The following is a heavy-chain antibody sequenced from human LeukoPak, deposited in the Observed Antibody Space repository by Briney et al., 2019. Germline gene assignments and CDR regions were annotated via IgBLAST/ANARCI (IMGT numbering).Heavy chain of an antibody. CDR2: MNPNIGET. D-gene: IGHD3-22*01. CDR1: GYIFTGYY. CDR3: ARGRYGLLSGYDY. J-gene: IGHJ4*02. V-gene: IGHV1-2*02. Sequence: ASVKVSCKASGYIFTGYYVHWVRQAPGQGLEWMGWMNPNIGETNYAQKFQGRVTMTRDTSITTAYVELSSLTSDDAAVYYCARGRYGLLSGYDYWGQGAMVTVSA.